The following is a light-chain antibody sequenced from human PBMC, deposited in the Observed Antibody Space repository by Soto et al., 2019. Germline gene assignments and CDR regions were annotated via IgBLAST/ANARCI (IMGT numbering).Light chain of an antibody. J-gene: IGKJ4*02. Sequence: EIVLTQSPGTLSLSPGEGATLSCRASQSVNGDYLAWYQHKPGQAPRLLIYTASHRPPGIPDRFSGSGSGTAFTLGISRLVPEDFGVYYCQHDGSSPQLTFGGGTRVE. V-gene: IGKV3-20*01. CDR1: QSVNGDY. CDR3: QHDGSSPQLT. CDR2: TAS.